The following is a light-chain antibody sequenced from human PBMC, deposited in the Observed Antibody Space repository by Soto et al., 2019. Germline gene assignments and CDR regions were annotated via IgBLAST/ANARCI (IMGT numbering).Light chain of an antibody. V-gene: IGLV2-14*03. CDR3: SSYTSSSALV. J-gene: IGLJ1*01. Sequence: QSALTQPASLSGSPGQSITISCTGASSDVGGYNFVSWYQQHPGKVPKLIVCDVSERPSGISSRFSGSKSGNTASLTISGLQAEDEADYCCSSYTSSSALVFGTGTKLTVL. CDR2: DVS. CDR1: SSDVGGYNF.